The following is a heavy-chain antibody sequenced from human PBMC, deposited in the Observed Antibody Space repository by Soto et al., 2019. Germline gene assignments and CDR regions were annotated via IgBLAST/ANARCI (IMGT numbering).Heavy chain of an antibody. D-gene: IGHD2-2*01. CDR2: INAGNGNT. CDR3: ARGHFAVFPAASWYFYRDV. J-gene: IGHJ6*03. Sequence: ASVKVSCKASGYTFTNYAVHWVRQAPGQRLEWMGWINAGNGNTRYSQKFQGRVTITRDTSARTAYMELSSLRSEDTAFYYCARGHFAVFPAASWYFYRDVWGKGTKVTVSS. V-gene: IGHV1-3*01. CDR1: GYTFTNYA.